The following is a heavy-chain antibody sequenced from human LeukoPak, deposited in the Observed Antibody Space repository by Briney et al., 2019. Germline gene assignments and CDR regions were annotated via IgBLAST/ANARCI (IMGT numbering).Heavy chain of an antibody. CDR1: GFTFSSYS. J-gene: IGHJ4*02. CDR3: AKTSPSYYYDSSGSDPDY. Sequence: PGGSLRLSCAASGFTFSSYSMNWVRQAPGKGLEWVSSISSSSSYIYYADSVKGRFTISRDNAKNSLYLQMNSLRAEDTAVYYCAKTSPSYYYDSSGSDPDYWGQGTLVTVSS. D-gene: IGHD3-22*01. CDR2: ISSSSSYI. V-gene: IGHV3-21*01.